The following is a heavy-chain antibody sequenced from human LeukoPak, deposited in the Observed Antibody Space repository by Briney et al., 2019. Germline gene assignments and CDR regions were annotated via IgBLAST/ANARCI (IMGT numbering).Heavy chain of an antibody. CDR1: GGTFSSYA. D-gene: IGHD2-15*01. CDR3: ARDVVVVAIGAFDI. CDR2: IIPIFGTA. V-gene: IGHV1-69*13. J-gene: IGHJ3*02. Sequence: SVKVSCKASGGTFSSYAISWVRQAPGQGLEWMGGIIPIFGTANYAQKFQGRVTITADESTSTAYMELSSLRSEDTAVYYCARDVVVVAIGAFDIWAKGQWSPSLQ.